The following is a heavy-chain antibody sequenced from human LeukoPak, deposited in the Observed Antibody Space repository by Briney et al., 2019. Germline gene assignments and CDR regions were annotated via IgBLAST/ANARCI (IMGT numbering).Heavy chain of an antibody. CDR3: AELGITMIGGV. CDR2: ISGGGGST. J-gene: IGHJ6*04. V-gene: IGHV3-23*01. D-gene: IGHD3-10*02. Sequence: PGGSLRLSCAASGFSFSSYGMSWVRQAPGKGLEWVSDISGGGGSTYYADSVKGRFTISRDNAKNSLYLQMNSLRAEDTAVYYCAELGITMIGGVWGKGTTVTISS. CDR1: GFSFSSYG.